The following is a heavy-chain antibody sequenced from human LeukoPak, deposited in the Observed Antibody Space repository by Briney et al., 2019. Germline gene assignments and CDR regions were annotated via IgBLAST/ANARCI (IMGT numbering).Heavy chain of an antibody. D-gene: IGHD3-10*01. J-gene: IGHJ3*02. CDR3: ARKDPSGTYGAFDI. CDR2: IYYSGST. V-gene: IGHV4-61*01. CDR1: GGSVSSGSYY. Sequence: KASETLSLTCTVSGGSVSSGSYYWSWIRQPPGKGLEWIGYIYYSGSTNYNPSPKSRVTISVDTSKNQFSLKLSSVTAADTAVYYCARKDPSGTYGAFDIWGQGTMVTVSS.